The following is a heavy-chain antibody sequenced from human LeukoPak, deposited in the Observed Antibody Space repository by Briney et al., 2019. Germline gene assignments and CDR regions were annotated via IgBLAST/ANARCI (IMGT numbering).Heavy chain of an antibody. J-gene: IGHJ6*03. CDR3: ARRIFLYYYYYMDV. D-gene: IGHD2/OR15-2a*01. V-gene: IGHV4-38-2*02. CDR1: GYSISSGYY. CDR2: INHSGST. Sequence: SETLSLTCTVSGYSISSGYYWGWIRQPPGKGLEWIGEINHSGSTNYNPSLKSRVTISVDTSKNQFSLKLSSVTAADTAVYYCARRIFLYYYYYMDVWGKGTTVTVSS.